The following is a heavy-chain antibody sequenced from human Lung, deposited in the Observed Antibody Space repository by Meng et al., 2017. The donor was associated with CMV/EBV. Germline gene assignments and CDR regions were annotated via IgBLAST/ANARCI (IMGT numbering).Heavy chain of an antibody. V-gene: IGHV1-46*01. CDR1: GYNFTTYY. Sequence: SCKASGYNFTTYYLHWVRQAPGQGLEWMGIINPSGGDTSYAQRFQGRVTMTRDTSTSTVYMELSSLRSEDTAMYYCARANYFEWFDPWGQGTLVTVSS. J-gene: IGHJ5*02. CDR2: INPSGGDT. D-gene: IGHD2/OR15-2a*01. CDR3: ARANYFEWFDP.